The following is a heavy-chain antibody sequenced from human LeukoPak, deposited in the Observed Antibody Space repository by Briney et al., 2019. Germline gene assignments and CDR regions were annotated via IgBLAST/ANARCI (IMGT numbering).Heavy chain of an antibody. CDR3: ARVRYYYDSSGYFYYYGMDV. J-gene: IGHJ6*02. CDR2: IYYSGSP. D-gene: IGHD3-22*01. Sequence: SQTLSLTCTVSGGSISSGDYYWSWIRQPPGKGLEWIGYIYYSGSPYYNPSLKSRVTISVDTSKNQFSLKLSSVTAADTAVYYCARVRYYYDSSGYFYYYGMDVWGQGTTVTVSS. V-gene: IGHV4-30-4*01. CDR1: GGSISSGDYY.